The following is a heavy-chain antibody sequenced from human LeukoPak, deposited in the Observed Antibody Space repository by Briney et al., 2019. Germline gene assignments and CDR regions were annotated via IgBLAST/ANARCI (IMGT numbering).Heavy chain of an antibody. V-gene: IGHV3-23*01. J-gene: IGHJ4*02. CDR1: GFMFSSYA. D-gene: IGHD4-17*01. Sequence: GGSLRLSCAASGFMFSSYAMTWVRQAPGKGLEWVSSISGSGEFTDYADSVKGRFTISRDNPENTVYLQMSGLRVDDTATYFCAKVGYGDLDHWGQGVLVPVSS. CDR2: ISGSGEFT. CDR3: AKVGYGDLDH.